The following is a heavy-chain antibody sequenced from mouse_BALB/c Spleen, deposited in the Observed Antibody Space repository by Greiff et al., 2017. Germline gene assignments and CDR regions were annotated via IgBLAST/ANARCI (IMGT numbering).Heavy chain of an antibody. CDR3: ARLSTARATDY. J-gene: IGHJ2*01. Sequence: VQLQQSGPQLVRPGASVKISCKASGYSFTSYWMHWVKQRPGQGLEWIGMIDPSDSETRLNQKFKDKATLTVDKSSSTAYMQLSSPTSEDSAVYYCARLSTARATDYGGQGTTLTVSS. CDR2: IDPSDSET. CDR1: GYSFTSYW. D-gene: IGHD3-1*01. V-gene: IGHV1S126*01.